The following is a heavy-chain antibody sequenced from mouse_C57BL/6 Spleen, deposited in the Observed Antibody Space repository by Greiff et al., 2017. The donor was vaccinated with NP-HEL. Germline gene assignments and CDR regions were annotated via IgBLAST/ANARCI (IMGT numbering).Heavy chain of an antibody. V-gene: IGHV1-62-2*01. CDR2: FYAGSGSI. Sequence: QVQLKESGAELVKPGASVKLSCKASGYTFTEYTIHWVKQRSGQGLVWIGWFYAGSGSIMYNEKFKDKATLTAVQSSSSVYMELSRLKSEDTAVYFCERDEEKVDDGYLYYAMDYWGQGTSVTVSS. CDR3: ERDEEKVDDGYLYYAMDY. CDR1: GYTFTEYT. J-gene: IGHJ4*01. D-gene: IGHD2-3*01.